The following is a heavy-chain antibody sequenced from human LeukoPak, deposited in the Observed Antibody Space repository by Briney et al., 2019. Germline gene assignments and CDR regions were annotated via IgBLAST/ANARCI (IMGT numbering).Heavy chain of an antibody. D-gene: IGHD3-10*01. CDR2: IYSGGST. Sequence: PGGSLRLSCAASGFTVSSNYMSWVRQAPGKGLEWVSVIYSGGSTYYADSVKGRFTISRDNSKNTLYLQMNSLRAEDTAVYYCARSRGGRRYGSGSYYYYYGMDVWGQGTTVTVSS. CDR3: ARSRGGRRYGSGSYYYYYGMDV. CDR1: GFTVSSNY. J-gene: IGHJ6*02. V-gene: IGHV3-66*01.